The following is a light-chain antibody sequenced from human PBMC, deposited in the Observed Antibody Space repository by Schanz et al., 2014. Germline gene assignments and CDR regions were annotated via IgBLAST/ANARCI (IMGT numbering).Light chain of an antibody. CDR3: NSYAGSNNWV. J-gene: IGLJ7*01. CDR2: DDI. Sequence: QSALTQPASVSGSPGQSITISCTGTTRDVANHNIVSWYQQHPGKAPKLMIYDDIKRPSGVPDRFSGSKSGNTASLTVSGLQAEDEADYYCNSYAGSNNWVFGGGTQLTVL. V-gene: IGLV2-8*01. CDR1: TRDVANHNI.